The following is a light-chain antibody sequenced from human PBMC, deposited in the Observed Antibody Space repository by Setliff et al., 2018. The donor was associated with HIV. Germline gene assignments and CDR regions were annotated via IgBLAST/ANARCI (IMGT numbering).Light chain of an antibody. CDR2: EVS. CDR1: SGDVGGYNY. V-gene: IGLV2-14*01. Sequence: QSVLTQPASVSGSPGQSITISCTGTSGDVGGYNYVSWYQHHPGKAPKLMICEVSNRPSGVSNRFSGSKSGNTASLTISGLQADDEADYYCSSYTSSSLYVFGTGTKVTVL. CDR3: SSYTSSSLYV. J-gene: IGLJ1*01.